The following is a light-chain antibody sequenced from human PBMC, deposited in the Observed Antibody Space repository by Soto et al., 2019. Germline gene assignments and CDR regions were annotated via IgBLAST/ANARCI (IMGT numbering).Light chain of an antibody. CDR2: TAS. Sequence: DLRMTQSPASLSASVGGTVTITCRASQSISSHLNWYQKKTGKAPNLLMYTASNLQSGVPSRFSGSGSGTDFTLTISRLKPEDGATDYCQQRYSTPISFGQGTRLEIK. V-gene: IGKV1-39*01. CDR1: QSISSH. J-gene: IGKJ5*01. CDR3: QQRYSTPIS.